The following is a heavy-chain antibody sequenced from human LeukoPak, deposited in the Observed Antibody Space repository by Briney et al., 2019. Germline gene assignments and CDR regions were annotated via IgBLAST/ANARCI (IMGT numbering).Heavy chain of an antibody. J-gene: IGHJ3*02. D-gene: IGHD2-8*01. CDR3: ARSVSLYDAFDI. Sequence: KPSETLSLTCTVSGGSISSYYWGWIRQPPGKGLEWIGSIYHSGSTYYNPSLKSRVTISVDTSKNQFSLKLSSVTAADTAVYYCARSVSLYDAFDIWGQGTMVTVSS. V-gene: IGHV4-38-2*02. CDR2: IYHSGST. CDR1: GGSISSYY.